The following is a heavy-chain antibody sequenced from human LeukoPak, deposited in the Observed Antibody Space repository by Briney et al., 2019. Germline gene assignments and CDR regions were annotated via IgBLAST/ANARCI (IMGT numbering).Heavy chain of an antibody. Sequence: PGGSLRLSCAASGFTFSSYSMNWVRQAPGKGLEWVSSISSSSSYINYADSVKGRFTISRDNAKNSLYLQMNSLRAEDTAVYYCARLPGGDYGAGYYYYMDVWGKGTTVTVSS. CDR1: GFTFSSYS. CDR3: ARLPGGDYGAGYYYYMDV. J-gene: IGHJ6*03. CDR2: ISSSSSYI. V-gene: IGHV3-21*01. D-gene: IGHD4-17*01.